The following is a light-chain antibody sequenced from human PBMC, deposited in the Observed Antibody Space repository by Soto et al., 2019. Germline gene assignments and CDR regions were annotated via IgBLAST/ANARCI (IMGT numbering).Light chain of an antibody. Sequence: VLTHSPGTLSLSPGERATLSCRASQSVSSSYLAWYQQKPGQAPRLLIYGASSRATGIPDRFSGSGSGTDFTLTISRLEPEDFAVYYCQQYGSSLLTFGGGTKVDIK. CDR3: QQYGSSLLT. CDR1: QSVSSSY. CDR2: GAS. V-gene: IGKV3-20*01. J-gene: IGKJ4*01.